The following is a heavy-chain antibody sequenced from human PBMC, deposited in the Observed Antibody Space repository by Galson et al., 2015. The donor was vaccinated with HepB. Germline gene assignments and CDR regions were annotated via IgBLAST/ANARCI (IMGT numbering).Heavy chain of an antibody. D-gene: IGHD5-24*01. Sequence: LRLSCAASGFTFSSYGMHWVRQAPGKGLEWVAVIWYDGSNKYYADSVKGRFTISRDNSKNTLYLQMNSLRAEDTAVYYCARDLGSEMATIEDGMDVWGQGTTVTVSS. J-gene: IGHJ6*02. CDR3: ARDLGSEMATIEDGMDV. V-gene: IGHV3-33*01. CDR2: IWYDGSNK. CDR1: GFTFSSYG.